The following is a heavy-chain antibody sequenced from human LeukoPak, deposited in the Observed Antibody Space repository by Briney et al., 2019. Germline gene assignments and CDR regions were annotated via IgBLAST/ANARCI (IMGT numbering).Heavy chain of an antibody. V-gene: IGHV3-23*01. CDR2: ISGSGGST. J-gene: IGHJ4*02. CDR1: GFTFSSYA. CDR3: AKALAAAVSSPADY. D-gene: IGHD6-13*01. Sequence: GSLRLSCAASGFTFSSYAMSWVRQAPGKGLEWVSAISGSGGSTYYADSVKGRFTISRDNSKNTLYLQMNSLRAEDTAVYYCAKALAAAVSSPADYWGQGTLVTVSS.